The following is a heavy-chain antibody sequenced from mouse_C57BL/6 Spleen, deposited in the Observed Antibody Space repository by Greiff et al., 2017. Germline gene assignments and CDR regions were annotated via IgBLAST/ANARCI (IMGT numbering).Heavy chain of an antibody. V-gene: IGHV1-81*01. Sequence: VKLMESGAELARPGASVKLSCKASGYTFTSYGISWVKQRTGQGLEWIGEIYPRSGNTYYNEKFKGKATLTADKSSSTAYMELRSLTSEDSAVYFCARSETTVVATGDYWGQGTTLTVSS. CDR1: GYTFTSYG. D-gene: IGHD1-1*01. CDR2: IYPRSGNT. CDR3: ARSETTVVATGDY. J-gene: IGHJ2*01.